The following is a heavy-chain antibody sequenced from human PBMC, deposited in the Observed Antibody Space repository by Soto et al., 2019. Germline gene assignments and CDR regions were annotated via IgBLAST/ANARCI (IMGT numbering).Heavy chain of an antibody. D-gene: IGHD2-8*01. V-gene: IGHV4-39*02. CDR3: ARGAVSYAFDI. J-gene: IGHJ3*02. Sequence: SETLSLTCTVSGGSVSSGSYYLGWIRQPPGKGLEWIGSINFGGNSYYKSSLKSRVTTSVDTSKNQFSLNLTSATAADTAVYFCARGAVSYAFDIWGQGTMVTVSS. CDR2: INFGGNS. CDR1: GGSVSSGSYY.